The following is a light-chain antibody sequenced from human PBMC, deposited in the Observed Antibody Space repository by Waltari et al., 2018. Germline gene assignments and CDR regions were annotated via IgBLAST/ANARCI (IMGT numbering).Light chain of an antibody. J-gene: IGKJ3*01. CDR3: QQYHNTPFT. Sequence: DSQMPQSPPSLSASVGDRVPITCRASQGISNSLAWFQQKAGKAPTLLLYAASRLESGAPSRFSGSGSGTDYTLTISSLQPEDFATYYCQQYHNTPFTFGPGTKVDIK. V-gene: IGKV1-NL1*01. CDR1: QGISNS. CDR2: AAS.